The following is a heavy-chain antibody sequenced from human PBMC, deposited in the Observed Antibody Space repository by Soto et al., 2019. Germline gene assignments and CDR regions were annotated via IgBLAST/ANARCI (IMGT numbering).Heavy chain of an antibody. CDR1: GIIFSSCG. J-gene: IGHJ4*02. CDR2: ISYDGINK. D-gene: IGHD3-16*01. Sequence: QVQLVESGGGVVQPGRSLRLSCAASGIIFSSCGMHWVRQAPGKGLEWVAVISYDGINKNYGDSVKGRFVISRDNSKNTLYLQMNSLSADDTAVYYCVQDRGPFGDGRERGDYWGQGTLVAVSS. CDR3: VQDRGPFGDGRERGDY. V-gene: IGHV3-30*18.